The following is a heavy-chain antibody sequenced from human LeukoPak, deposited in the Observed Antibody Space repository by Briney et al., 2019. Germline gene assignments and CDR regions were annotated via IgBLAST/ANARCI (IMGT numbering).Heavy chain of an antibody. Sequence: SGGSLRLSCAASGFTFRSYAMNWVRQAPGKGLEWVSHISDNGGRTYYAESVKGRFAISRDNSKNTLYLQMNSLRVEDTALYYCAKDLPTKCRGDCPSDYWGQGTLVTVSS. D-gene: IGHD2-21*02. CDR3: AKDLPTKCRGDCPSDY. CDR2: ISDNGGRT. J-gene: IGHJ4*02. V-gene: IGHV3-23*01. CDR1: GFTFRSYA.